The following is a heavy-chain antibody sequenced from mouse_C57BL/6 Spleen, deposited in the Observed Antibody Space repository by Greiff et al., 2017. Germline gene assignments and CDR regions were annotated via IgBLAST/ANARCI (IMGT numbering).Heavy chain of an antibody. Sequence: VQLQQSGAELVKPGASVKLSCKASGYTFTSYWMHWVKQRPGQGLEWIGMIHPNSGSTNYNEKFKSKATLTVDKSSSTAYMQLSSLTSEDSAVYYCARSAYYGSSLDYWGQGTTLTVSS. CDR2: IHPNSGST. CDR3: ARSAYYGSSLDY. D-gene: IGHD1-1*01. J-gene: IGHJ2*01. CDR1: GYTFTSYW. V-gene: IGHV1-64*01.